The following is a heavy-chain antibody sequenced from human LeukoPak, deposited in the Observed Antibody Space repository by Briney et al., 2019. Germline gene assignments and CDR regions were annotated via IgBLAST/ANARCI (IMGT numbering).Heavy chain of an antibody. J-gene: IGHJ6*02. Sequence: SETLSLTCTVSGGSISCSSYYWGWIRQPPGKGLEWIGSIYYSGTTYYNPSLKTRVTISVDTSKNQFSLRLSSLTAADTAVYYCARQGGPGIDGMDVWGQGTTVTVSS. CDR2: IYYSGTT. CDR3: ARQGGPGIDGMDV. V-gene: IGHV4-39*01. D-gene: IGHD2-15*01. CDR1: GGSISCSSYY.